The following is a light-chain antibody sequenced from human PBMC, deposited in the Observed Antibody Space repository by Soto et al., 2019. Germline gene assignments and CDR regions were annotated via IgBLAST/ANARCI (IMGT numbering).Light chain of an antibody. CDR3: QQYGSSPWT. CDR2: GAS. CDR1: QSVGGNY. J-gene: IGKJ1*01. Sequence: EILLTQSPGTLSLSPGERVTLSCRASQSVGGNYLAWYQQKPGQAPRLLIYGASSRATGIPDRFSGSGSGTDFTLTISRLEPEDSAVYYCQQYGSSPWTFGQGTKVEIK. V-gene: IGKV3-20*01.